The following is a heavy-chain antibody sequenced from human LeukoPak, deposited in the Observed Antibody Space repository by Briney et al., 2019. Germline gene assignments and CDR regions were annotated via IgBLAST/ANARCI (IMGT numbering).Heavy chain of an antibody. Sequence: PGGSLRLSCAASGFTFSSYEMNWVRQAPGKGLEWVSYISSSGSTIYYADSGKGRFTISRDNAKNSLYLQMNSLRAEDTAVYYCARDAYPYSAYDYWGQGTLVTVSS. CDR1: GFTFSSYE. J-gene: IGHJ4*02. CDR3: ARDAYPYSAYDY. CDR2: ISSSGSTI. D-gene: IGHD2-21*01. V-gene: IGHV3-48*03.